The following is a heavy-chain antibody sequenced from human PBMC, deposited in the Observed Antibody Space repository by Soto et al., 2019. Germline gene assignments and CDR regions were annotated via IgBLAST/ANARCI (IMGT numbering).Heavy chain of an antibody. CDR3: ARTCVNGATCYSDY. V-gene: IGHV1-2*04. J-gene: IGHJ4*02. CDR2: INPDDGNT. CDR1: GYTFTGHL. Sequence: ASVKVSCKASGYTFTGHLIHWVRQAPGQGLEWMGWINPDDGNTKYAQKFQGWVTMTRDTTISTACMDLSRLTSDDTAVYFCARTCVNGATCYSDYWGQGTLVTVSS. D-gene: IGHD2-8*01.